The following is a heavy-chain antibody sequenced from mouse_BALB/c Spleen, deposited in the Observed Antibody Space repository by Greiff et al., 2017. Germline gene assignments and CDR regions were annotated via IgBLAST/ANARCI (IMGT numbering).Heavy chain of an antibody. CDR3: AREGNGYSFAY. V-gene: IGHV5-12-1*01. J-gene: IGHJ3*01. CDR1: GFAFSSYD. D-gene: IGHD1-2*01. CDR2: ISSGGGST. Sequence: EVKLMESGGGLVKPGGSLKLSCAASGFAFSSYDMSWVRQTPEKRLEWVAYISSGGGSTYYPDTVKGRFTISRDNAKNTLYLQMSSLKSEDTAMYYCAREGNGYSFAYWGQGTLVTVSA.